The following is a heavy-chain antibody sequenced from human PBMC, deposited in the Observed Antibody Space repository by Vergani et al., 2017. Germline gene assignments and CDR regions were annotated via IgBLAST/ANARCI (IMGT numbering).Heavy chain of an antibody. D-gene: IGHD6-19*01. CDR1: GGTFSSYA. Sequence: QVQLVQSGAEVKKPGSSVKVSCKASGGTFSSYAISWVRQAPGQGLEWMGWINPTTGNPTYARAFTGRFVFSLDTSISTAYLQIGSLKAEDTAVYFCARAKRGRLAVGANDSWGQGTLLTVSS. CDR3: ARAKRGRLAVGANDS. CDR2: INPTTGNP. V-gene: IGHV7-4-1*01. J-gene: IGHJ4*02.